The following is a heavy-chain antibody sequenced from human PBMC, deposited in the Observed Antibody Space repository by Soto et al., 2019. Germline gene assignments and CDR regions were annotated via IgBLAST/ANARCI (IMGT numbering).Heavy chain of an antibody. CDR3: AMGIAVAGTWEDRQAIDY. CDR2: INAGNGNT. Sequence: ASVKVSCKASGYTFTSYAMHWVRQAPGQRLEWMGWINAGNGNTKYSQKFQGRVTITRDTSASTAYMELSSLRSEDTAVYYCAMGIAVAGTWEDRQAIDYWGQGTLVTVSS. J-gene: IGHJ4*02. V-gene: IGHV1-3*01. CDR1: GYTFTSYA. D-gene: IGHD6-19*01.